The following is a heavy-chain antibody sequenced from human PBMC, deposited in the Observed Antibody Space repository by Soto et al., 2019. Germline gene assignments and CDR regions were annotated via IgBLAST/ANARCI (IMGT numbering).Heavy chain of an antibody. V-gene: IGHV3-23*01. CDR3: AKYFYVWGSYRLRSDAFDI. CDR2: ISGSGGST. CDR1: GFTFSSYA. Sequence: GGSLRLSCAASGFTFSSYAMSWVRQAPGKGLEWVSAISGSGGSTYYADSVKGRFTISRDNSKNTLYLQMNSLRAEDTAVYYCAKYFYVWGSYRLRSDAFDIWGQGTMVTVSS. J-gene: IGHJ3*02. D-gene: IGHD3-16*02.